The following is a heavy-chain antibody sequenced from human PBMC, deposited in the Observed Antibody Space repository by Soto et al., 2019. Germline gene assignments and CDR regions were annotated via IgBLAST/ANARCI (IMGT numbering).Heavy chain of an antibody. V-gene: IGHV5-51*01. Sequence: PGELLRNWYRGSEGKCTSHGSGWVSQQPGKGLEWMGIIYPGDSDTRYSPSFQGQVIISADKSIATASLQWHNLKASDTGIYYCARLDCATECRQYFFDHWGQGTLVTVFS. J-gene: IGHJ4*02. CDR2: IYPGDSDT. CDR3: ARLDCATECRQYFFDH. CDR1: EGKCTSHG. D-gene: IGHD2-15*01.